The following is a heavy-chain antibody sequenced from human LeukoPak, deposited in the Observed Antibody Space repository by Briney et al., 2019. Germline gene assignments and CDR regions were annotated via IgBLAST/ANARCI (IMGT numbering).Heavy chain of an antibody. CDR3: AKGYGSYFLGAFDY. D-gene: IGHD1-26*01. V-gene: IGHV3-23*01. CDR2: ISGSGGST. Sequence: GGSLRLSCAASGFTFSSYAMSWVRQAPGKGLEWVSAISGSGGSTYYADSVKGRFTISRDDSKNTLYLQMNSLRAEDTAVYYCAKGYGSYFLGAFDYWGQGTLVTVSS. CDR1: GFTFSSYA. J-gene: IGHJ4*02.